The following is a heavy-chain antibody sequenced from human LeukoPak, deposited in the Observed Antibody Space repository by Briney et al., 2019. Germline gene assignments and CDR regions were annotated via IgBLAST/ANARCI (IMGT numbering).Heavy chain of an antibody. D-gene: IGHD3-16*01. CDR3: ATQRGSYLWGTDLDY. CDR1: GYTFTGYY. CDR2: INPNSGDT. J-gene: IGHJ4*02. Sequence: ASVEVSCKASGYTFTGYYMHWVRQAPGQGLEWMGWINPNSGDTKYSQKFQGRVTMTRDTSISTAYMELSRLRSDDTAVYYCATQRGSYLWGTDLDYWGQGTLVTVSS. V-gene: IGHV1-2*02.